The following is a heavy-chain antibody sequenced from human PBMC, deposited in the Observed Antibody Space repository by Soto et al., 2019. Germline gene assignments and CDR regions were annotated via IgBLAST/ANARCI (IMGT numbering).Heavy chain of an antibody. V-gene: IGHV3-23*01. Sequence: DVQLLESGGGLVQPGGSLRLSCAASGFSFSSYAMVWVRQAPGKGLEWVAVISARGGSSYFADSVKGRFTLSRDNSKNVXSLEXXXXXXXXTAIYFCAKGSIEYSASVDNW. D-gene: IGHD5-12*01. CDR2: ISARGGSS. CDR3: AKGSIEYSASVDNW. CDR1: GFSFSSYA. J-gene: IGHJ5*01.